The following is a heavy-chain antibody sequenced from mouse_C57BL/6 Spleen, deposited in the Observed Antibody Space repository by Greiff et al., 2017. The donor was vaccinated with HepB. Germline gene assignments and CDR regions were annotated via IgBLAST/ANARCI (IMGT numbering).Heavy chain of an antibody. Sequence: VQRVESGAELAKPGASVKLSCKASGYTFTSYWMHWVKQRPGQGLEWIGYINPSSGYTKYNQKFKDKATLTADKSSSTAYMQLSSLTYEDSAVYYCARCRVYDNYVGAMDYWGQGTSVTVSS. CDR1: GYTFTSYW. J-gene: IGHJ4*01. V-gene: IGHV1-7*01. CDR3: ARCRVYDNYVGAMDY. CDR2: INPSSGYT. D-gene: IGHD2-1*01.